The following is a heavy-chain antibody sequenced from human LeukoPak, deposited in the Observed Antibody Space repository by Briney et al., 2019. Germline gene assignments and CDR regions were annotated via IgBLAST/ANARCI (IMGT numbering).Heavy chain of an antibody. Sequence: GGSLRLSCSASGFTFSSYAMSWVRQAPGKGLEWVSAISGSGGSTYYADSVKGRFTISRDNSRDTLCLQMNSLRAEDTAVYYCAKGYYDYVWGSYYFDYWGQGTLVTVSS. J-gene: IGHJ4*02. CDR1: GFTFSSYA. CDR3: AKGYYDYVWGSYYFDY. CDR2: ISGSGGST. D-gene: IGHD3-16*01. V-gene: IGHV3-23*01.